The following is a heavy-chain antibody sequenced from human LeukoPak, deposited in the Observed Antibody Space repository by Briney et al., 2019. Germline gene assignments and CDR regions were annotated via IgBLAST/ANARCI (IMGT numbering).Heavy chain of an antibody. V-gene: IGHV4-39*07. CDR3: ARDITMGPGWFDP. CDR2: IYYSGST. Sequence: PSETLSLTCTVSGGSISSSSYYWGWIRQPPGKGLEWIGSIYYSGSTYYNPSLKSRVTISVDTSKNQFSLKLSSVTAADTAVYYCARDITMGPGWFDPWGQGTLVTVSS. D-gene: IGHD3-10*01. CDR1: GGSISSSSYY. J-gene: IGHJ5*02.